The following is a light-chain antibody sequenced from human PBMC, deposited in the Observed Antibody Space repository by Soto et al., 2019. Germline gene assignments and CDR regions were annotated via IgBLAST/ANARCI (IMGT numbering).Light chain of an antibody. CDR3: QQRSNWPWT. CDR2: GAS. CDR1: QSVSSD. J-gene: IGKJ1*01. Sequence: EIVMAQSPAALSVSPGERATLSCMASQSVSSDLAWYQQKPGQAPRLLIFGASSRATGIPDRFSGSGSGTEFTLTISSLEPEDFAVYYCQQRSNWPWTFGQGTKVDIK. V-gene: IGKV3-11*01.